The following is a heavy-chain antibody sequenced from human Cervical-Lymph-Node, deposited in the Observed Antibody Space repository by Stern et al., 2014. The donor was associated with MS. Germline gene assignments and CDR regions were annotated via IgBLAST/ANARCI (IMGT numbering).Heavy chain of an antibody. CDR1: GFTVRRDY. CDR2: ITNVGST. J-gene: IGHJ4*02. Sequence: QLVESGGGVIQPGGSLRLSCTASGFTVRRDYMQWVRPAPGKGLEWVSLITNVGSTFYTDSVKGRFTISRDDSKNTVYLHMTSLRAEDTAMYYCARDTSSPERSDWWGQGTLVTVSS. V-gene: IGHV3-53*01. D-gene: IGHD1-1*01. CDR3: ARDTSSPERSDW.